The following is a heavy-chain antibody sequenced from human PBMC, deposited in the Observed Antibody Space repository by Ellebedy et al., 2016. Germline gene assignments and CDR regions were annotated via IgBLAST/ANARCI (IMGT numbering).Heavy chain of an antibody. CDR1: GFTFSDYY. D-gene: IGHD3-3*01. CDR2: ISSSGSTI. V-gene: IGHV3-11*01. J-gene: IGHJ5*02. Sequence: GESLKISCAASGFTFSDYYMSWIRQAPGKGLEWVSYISSSGSTIYYADSVKGRFTISRDNAKNSLYLQMNSLRAEDTAVYYCARGGIFGEALNPWGQGTLVTVSS. CDR3: ARGGIFGEALNP.